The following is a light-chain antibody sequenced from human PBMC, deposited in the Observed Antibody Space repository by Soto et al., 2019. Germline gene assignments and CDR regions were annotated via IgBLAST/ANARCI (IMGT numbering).Light chain of an antibody. CDR2: KAS. CDR3: QQYNYYWT. V-gene: IGKV1-5*03. J-gene: IGKJ1*01. Sequence: DIQMTQSPSTLSGSVGDRVTITCRASQTISSWLAWYQQKPGKAPKLLIYKASTLKSGVPSRFSGSGSGTEFSLTISSLQADDFATYYCQQYNYYWTFGQGTKVDIK. CDR1: QTISSW.